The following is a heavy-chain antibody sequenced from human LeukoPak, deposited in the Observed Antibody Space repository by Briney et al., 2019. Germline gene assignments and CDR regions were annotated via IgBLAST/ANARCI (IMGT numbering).Heavy chain of an antibody. CDR1: GVSFSGYY. Sequence: SETLSLTCAVYGVSFSGYYWSWIRQPPGKGLEWIGEINHSGSTNYNPSLKSRVTISVDTSKNQFSLKLSSVTAADTAVYYCARDRFDDSSGYYYHYYYYMDVWGKGTTVTVSS. D-gene: IGHD3-22*01. V-gene: IGHV4-34*01. J-gene: IGHJ6*03. CDR2: INHSGST. CDR3: ARDRFDDSSGYYYHYYYYMDV.